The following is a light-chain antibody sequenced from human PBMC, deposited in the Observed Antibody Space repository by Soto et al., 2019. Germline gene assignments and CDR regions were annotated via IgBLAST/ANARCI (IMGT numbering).Light chain of an antibody. CDR3: FSYTASDMWV. Sequence: QSALTQPRSVSGSPGQSVTISCTGNNSDVGAYTFVSWYQQLPGKAPKLIISAVSYRPSGVPDRFSGSKSGNTASLTISGLQTEDEADYYCFSYTASDMWVFGGGTKLTVL. CDR2: AVS. CDR1: NSDVGAYTF. V-gene: IGLV2-11*01. J-gene: IGLJ3*02.